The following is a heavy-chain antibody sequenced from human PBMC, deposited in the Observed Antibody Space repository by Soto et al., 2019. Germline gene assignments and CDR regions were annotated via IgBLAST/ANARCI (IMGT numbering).Heavy chain of an antibody. CDR3: AVLWSGYYGPQD. CDR1: GVTFSIYA. D-gene: IGHD3-3*01. J-gene: IGHJ4*02. CDR2: ISGSGGST. V-gene: IGHV3-23*01. Sequence: GGSLRLSCAASGVTFSIYAMSWARQAPGKGLEWVSAISGSGGSTYYADSVKGRFTISRDNSKNTLYLQMNSLRAEDTAVYYCAVLWSGYYGPQDWGQGTLVTVSS.